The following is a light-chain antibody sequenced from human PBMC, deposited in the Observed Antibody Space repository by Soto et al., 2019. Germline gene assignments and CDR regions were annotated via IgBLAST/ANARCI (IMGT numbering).Light chain of an antibody. Sequence: EIVMKQSPATLSVSPGERATLSCRASQSVSSNLAWYQQKPGQGPRLLIYGASIRATGIPARFSGSGSGTEFTLTISSLQSEDFAVYYCQQYNNWPRTFGQGTKVDIK. V-gene: IGKV3-15*01. J-gene: IGKJ1*01. CDR2: GAS. CDR3: QQYNNWPRT. CDR1: QSVSSN.